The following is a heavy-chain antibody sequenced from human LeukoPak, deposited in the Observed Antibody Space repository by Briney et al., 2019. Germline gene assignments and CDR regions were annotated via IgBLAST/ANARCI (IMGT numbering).Heavy chain of an antibody. CDR2: IIPILGIA. Sequence: SVKVSCKASGYTFTSYTISWVRQAPGQGLEWMGRIIPILGIANYAQKFQGRVTITADKSTSTAYMELSSLRSEDTAVYYCASGDGYNQLAIDYWGQGTLVTVSS. CDR1: GYTFTSYT. D-gene: IGHD5-24*01. J-gene: IGHJ4*02. V-gene: IGHV1-69*02. CDR3: ASGDGYNQLAIDY.